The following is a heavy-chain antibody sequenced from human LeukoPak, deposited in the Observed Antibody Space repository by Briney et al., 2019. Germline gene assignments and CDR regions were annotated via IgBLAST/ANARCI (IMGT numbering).Heavy chain of an antibody. CDR3: AREARGSGRDFDY. V-gene: IGHV3-11*01. CDR2: IGTRSNPI. D-gene: IGHD1-26*01. J-gene: IGHJ4*02. CDR1: GFSFSDIY. Sequence: AGSLTLSCAASGFSFSDIYMSWNSPAPGLGLEWISYIGTRSNPIYYADSVKGRFTISRDDAKNSLYLQMNSLRDEDTAVYFCAREARGSGRDFDYWGQGILVTVSS.